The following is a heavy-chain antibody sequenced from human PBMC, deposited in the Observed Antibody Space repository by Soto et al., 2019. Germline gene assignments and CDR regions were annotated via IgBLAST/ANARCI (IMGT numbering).Heavy chain of an antibody. CDR2: TYYKFKWYN. J-gene: IGHJ6*03. Sequence: PSQTLSLTCDISGDSVSSNSAGWNWIRQTPSRGLEWLGRTYYKFKWYNNYAVSVRSRITIDPDTSKNQFSLQLNSVTPEDTAVCYCARGSWDDVSGHYYMDVWGKGTTATVSS. CDR3: ARGSWDDVSGHYYMDV. CDR1: GDSVSSNSAG. D-gene: IGHD5-12*01. V-gene: IGHV6-1*01.